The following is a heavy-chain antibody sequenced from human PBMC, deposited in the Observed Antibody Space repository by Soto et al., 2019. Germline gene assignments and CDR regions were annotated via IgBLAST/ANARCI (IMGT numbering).Heavy chain of an antibody. J-gene: IGHJ4*02. CDR1: GGSISSGGYS. CDR2: IYHSAST. CDR3: ARRYGGTFDY. D-gene: IGHD2-15*01. V-gene: IGHV4-30-2*01. Sequence: PSETLSLTCAVSGGSISSGGYSWSWIRQPPGKGLELIGYIYHSASTYYNPSLKSRVTISVDRSKNQLSLKLSSVTAADTAVYYCARRYGGTFDYWGQGTLVTVSS.